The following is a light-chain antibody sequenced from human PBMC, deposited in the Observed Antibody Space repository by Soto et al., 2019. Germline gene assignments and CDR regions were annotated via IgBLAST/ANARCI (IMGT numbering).Light chain of an antibody. CDR3: QQRGVWPLT. V-gene: IGKV3-11*01. J-gene: IGKJ4*01. CDR1: QSVGTS. CDR2: ESS. Sequence: IVLTQSPATLSLSPGERATLSCRASQSVGTSLAWYQQKSGQAPRLLFYESSNRATYIPARFSASGSGTDFTLTISGLEPEDFAVYYCQQRGVWPLTFGGGTKVDIK.